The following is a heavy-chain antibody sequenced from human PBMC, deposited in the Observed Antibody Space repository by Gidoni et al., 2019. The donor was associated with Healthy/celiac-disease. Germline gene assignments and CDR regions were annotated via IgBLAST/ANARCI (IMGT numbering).Heavy chain of an antibody. CDR1: IHL. J-gene: IGHJ5*02. CDR3: AKAGYDIVVVPADPPAGWFDP. CDR2: ISGSGGST. D-gene: IGHD2-2*01. V-gene: IGHV3-23*01. Sequence: EVQLLESGGGLVQPGGSLETLLCSLWIHLSAISGSGGSTYYADSVKGRFTISRDNSKNTLYLQMNSLRAEDTAVYYCAKAGYDIVVVPADPPAGWFDPWGQGTLVTVSS.